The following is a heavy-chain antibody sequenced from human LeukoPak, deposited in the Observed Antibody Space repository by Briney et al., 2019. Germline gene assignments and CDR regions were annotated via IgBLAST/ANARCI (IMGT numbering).Heavy chain of an antibody. J-gene: IGHJ3*02. CDR3: ARHGGETIVAMILHAFDI. D-gene: IGHD5-12*01. V-gene: IGHV4-59*08. CDR2: MSYSGST. CDR1: GGSIRSYS. Sequence: MPSETLSLTCTVSGGSIRSYSWSWIRQPPRKGLEWIGYMSYSGSTNYNPSLKSRVTTSVDTSKNQISLKLTSVTAADTAVYYCARHGGETIVAMILHAFDIWGQGTVVTVSS.